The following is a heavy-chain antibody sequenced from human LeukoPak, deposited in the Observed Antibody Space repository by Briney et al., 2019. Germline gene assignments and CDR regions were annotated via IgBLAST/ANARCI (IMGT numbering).Heavy chain of an antibody. D-gene: IGHD3-22*01. CDR2: IYYSGST. CDR1: GGSISSYY. V-gene: IGHV4-59*01. J-gene: IGHJ5*02. Sequence: PSETLSLTCTVSGGSISSYYWSWIRQPPGKGLEWIGYIYYSGSTNYNPSLKSRVTISVDTSKNQFSLKLSSVTAADTAVYYCARYSSGYRDWFDPWGQGTLVTVSS. CDR3: ARYSSGYRDWFDP.